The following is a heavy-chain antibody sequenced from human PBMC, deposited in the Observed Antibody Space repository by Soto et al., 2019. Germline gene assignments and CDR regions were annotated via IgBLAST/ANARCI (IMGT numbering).Heavy chain of an antibody. V-gene: IGHV3-30-3*01. CDR3: ARDPSLRFLEWLPPFGNAFDI. CDR2: ISYDGRNK. CDR1: GFTFSSYA. D-gene: IGHD3-3*01. Sequence: QVQLVESGGGVVQPGRSLRLSCAASGFTFSSYAMHWVRQAPGKGLEWVAVISYDGRNKYYADSVKGRFTISRDNSKNTLYQQMNSLRAEDTAVYYCARDPSLRFLEWLPPFGNAFDIWGQGTMVTVSS. J-gene: IGHJ3*02.